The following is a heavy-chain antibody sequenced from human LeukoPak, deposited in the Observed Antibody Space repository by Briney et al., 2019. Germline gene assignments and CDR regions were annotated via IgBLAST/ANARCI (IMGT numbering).Heavy chain of an antibody. CDR2: IYYSGST. Sequence: SETLSLTCTVSGGSFCSYYWSWIRQPPGKRLEWIGYIYYSGSTNYNPSLKSRVSMSVDTSKNQFSLNLNSVTAADTAVYYCARTEYFFDHWGQGTLVTVSS. D-gene: IGHD3-10*01. CDR3: ARTEYFFDH. J-gene: IGHJ4*02. V-gene: IGHV4-59*01. CDR1: GGSFCSYY.